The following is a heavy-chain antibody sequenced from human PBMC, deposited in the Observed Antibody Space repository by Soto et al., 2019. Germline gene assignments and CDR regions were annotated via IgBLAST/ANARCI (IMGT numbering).Heavy chain of an antibody. D-gene: IGHD6-19*01. CDR2: INPSGGST. Sequence: ASVKVSCKASGYTFTSYYMHWVRQAPGQGLEWMGIINPSGGSTSYAQKFQGRVTMTRDTSTSTVYMGLSSLRSEDTAVYYCARARKIAVAGLHFASWGQGTLVTVS. J-gene: IGHJ4*02. V-gene: IGHV1-46*01. CDR3: ARARKIAVAGLHFAS. CDR1: GYTFTSYY.